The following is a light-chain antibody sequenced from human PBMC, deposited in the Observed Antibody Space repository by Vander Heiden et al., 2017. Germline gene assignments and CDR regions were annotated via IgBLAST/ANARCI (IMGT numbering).Light chain of an antibody. Sequence: EIVLTQSPGTLALSPGERATLSCRASESVTSRHLAWYKHRAGQAPRLVIYDTSSRATGIPDRFSGSGSGTDFTLTISRLEPEDFAVYYCQQFWHSPLYTFGQGTKLEIK. V-gene: IGKV3-20*01. CDR3: QQFWHSPLYT. CDR1: ESVTSRH. J-gene: IGKJ2*01. CDR2: DTS.